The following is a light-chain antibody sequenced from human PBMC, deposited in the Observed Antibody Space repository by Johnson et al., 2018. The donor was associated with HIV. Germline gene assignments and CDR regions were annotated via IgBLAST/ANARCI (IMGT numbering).Light chain of an antibody. CDR1: SSNIGNNY. CDR2: ENN. V-gene: IGLV1-51*02. CDR3: GTWDSGLSAGGV. Sequence: QSVLTQPPSVSAAPGQKVTISCSGSSSNIGNNYVSWYQQLPGTAPKLLIYENNKRPSGIPDRSSGSKSGTSATLGITGLQTGDEADYYCGTWDSGLSAGGVFGTGTKVTVL. J-gene: IGLJ1*01.